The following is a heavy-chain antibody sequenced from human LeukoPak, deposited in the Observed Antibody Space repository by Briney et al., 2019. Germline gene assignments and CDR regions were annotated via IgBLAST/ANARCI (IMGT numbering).Heavy chain of an antibody. V-gene: IGHV1-3*01. Sequence: ASVKVSCKASGYTFTSYAMHWVRQAPGQRLEWMGWINAGNGNTKYSQKFQGRVTITRDTSASTAYMELSSLRSEDTAVYYCARVSILTGYPNWFDPWGRGTLVTVSS. J-gene: IGHJ5*02. CDR3: ARVSILTGYPNWFDP. CDR1: GYTFTSYA. D-gene: IGHD3-9*01. CDR2: INAGNGNT.